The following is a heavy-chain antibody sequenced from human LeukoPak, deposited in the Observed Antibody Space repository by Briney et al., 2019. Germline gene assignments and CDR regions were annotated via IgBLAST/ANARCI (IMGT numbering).Heavy chain of an antibody. D-gene: IGHD3-10*01. CDR1: GGSISSGGYY. CDR3: ARQAMVRGVPPCYMDV. CDR2: IYYSGST. J-gene: IGHJ6*03. Sequence: SQTLSLTCTVSGGSISSGGYYWSWIRQPPGKGLEWIGSIYYSGSTYYNPSLKSRVTISVDTSKNQFSLKLSSVTAADTAVYYCARQAMVRGVPPCYMDVWGKGTTVTVSS. V-gene: IGHV4-39*01.